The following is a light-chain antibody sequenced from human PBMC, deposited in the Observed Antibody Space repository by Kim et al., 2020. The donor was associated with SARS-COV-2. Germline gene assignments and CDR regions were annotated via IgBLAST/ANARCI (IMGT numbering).Light chain of an antibody. CDR3: QVWDGSTDHYV. CDR2: HDS. J-gene: IGLJ1*01. V-gene: IGLV3-21*04. CDR1: NIGSKN. Sequence: SYVLTQPPSVSVAPGEAAKIPCAGNNIGSKNVQWYQQRAGQAPVLVISHDSDRPSEIPDRFSGSNAGNTATLTISGVEAGDEADYYCQVWDGSTDHYVFGTGTKVTVL.